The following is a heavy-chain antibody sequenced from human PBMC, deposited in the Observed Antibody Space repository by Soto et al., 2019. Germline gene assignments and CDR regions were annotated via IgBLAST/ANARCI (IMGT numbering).Heavy chain of an antibody. D-gene: IGHD3-22*01. CDR1: GYSFTSYW. J-gene: IGHJ4*02. Sequence: GESLKISCKGSGYSFTSYWIGWVRQMPGKGLEWMGIIYPGDSDTRYSPSFQGQVTISADKSISTAYLQWSILKASDTALYYCARPFYYDSSGYYFFDYWGQGTLVTVSS. CDR3: ARPFYYDSSGYYFFDY. V-gene: IGHV5-51*01. CDR2: IYPGDSDT.